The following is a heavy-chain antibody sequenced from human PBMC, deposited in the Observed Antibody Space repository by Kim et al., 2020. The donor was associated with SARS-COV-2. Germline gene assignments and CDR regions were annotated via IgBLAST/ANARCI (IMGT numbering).Heavy chain of an antibody. J-gene: IGHJ4*02. V-gene: IGHV3-23*01. D-gene: IGHD5-18*01. CDR2: ISGSGGST. CDR1: GFTFSSYA. CDR3: AKDTAGRPPGRYGVDY. Sequence: GGSLRLSCAASGFTFSSYAMSWVRQAPGKGLEWVSAISGSGGSTYYADSVKGRFTISRDNSKNTLYLQMNSLRAEDTAVYYCAKDTAGRPPGRYGVDYWGQGTLVTVSS.